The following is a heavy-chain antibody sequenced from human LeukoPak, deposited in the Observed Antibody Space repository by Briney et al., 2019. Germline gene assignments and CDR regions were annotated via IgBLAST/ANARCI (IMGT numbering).Heavy chain of an antibody. V-gene: IGHV1-18*01. CDR2: ISAYNGNT. D-gene: IGHD2-8*01. CDR3: AREDGLIHAFDI. J-gene: IGHJ3*02. CDR1: GYTFTSYG. Sequence: ASVKVSCKASGYTFTSYGISWMRQAPGQGLEWMGWISAYNGNTNYAQKLQGRVTITTDTSTSTAYMELRSLRSDDTAVYYCAREDGLIHAFDIWGQGTMVTVSS.